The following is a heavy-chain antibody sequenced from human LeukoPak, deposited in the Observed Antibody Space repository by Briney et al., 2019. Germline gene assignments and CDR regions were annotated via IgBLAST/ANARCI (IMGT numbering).Heavy chain of an antibody. D-gene: IGHD6-13*01. CDR3: ARVKYRSSWYEGDWFDP. J-gene: IGHJ5*02. CDR2: INHSGST. Sequence: PSETLSLTCAVYGGSFSGYYWSWIRQPPGKGLEWIGEINHSGSTNYNPSLTSRVTISVDTSKNQFSLKLSSVTAADTAVYYCARVKYRSSWYEGDWFDPWGQGTLVTVSS. V-gene: IGHV4-34*01. CDR1: GGSFSGYY.